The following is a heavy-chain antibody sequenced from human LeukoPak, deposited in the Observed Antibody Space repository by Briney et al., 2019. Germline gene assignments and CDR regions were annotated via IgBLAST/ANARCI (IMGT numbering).Heavy chain of an antibody. D-gene: IGHD3-10*01. V-gene: IGHV3-30*18. J-gene: IGHJ3*02. CDR2: ISYDGSNK. CDR1: GFTFSSYG. CDR3: AKNELLWFGEFDAFDI. Sequence: PGRSLRLSCAASGFTFSSYGMHWVCQAPGKGLDWVAVISYDGSNKYYVDSVKGRFTISRDNSKNMLYLQTNSLRAEDTAVYYCAKNELLWFGEFDAFDIWGQGTMVTVSS.